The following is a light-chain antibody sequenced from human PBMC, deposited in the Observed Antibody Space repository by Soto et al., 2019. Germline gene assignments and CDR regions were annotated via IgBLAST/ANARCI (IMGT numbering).Light chain of an antibody. V-gene: IGKV3-15*01. J-gene: IGKJ1*01. CDR1: QGIGST. CDR3: QQYNRGPVT. Sequence: EIVLTQSPGTLSLSPGERATLSCRASQGIGSTLAWYQQKPGQTPRLLIYGASTRATGIPARFSGSGSGTEFTLTISSLQSEDFAVYYCQQYNRGPVTFGQGTKVDIK. CDR2: GAS.